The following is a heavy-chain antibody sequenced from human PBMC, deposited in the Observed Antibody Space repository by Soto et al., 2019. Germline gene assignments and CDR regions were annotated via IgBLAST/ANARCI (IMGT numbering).Heavy chain of an antibody. CDR2: IYYSGST. Sequence: PSETLSLTCTVSGGSISSSSYYWGWIRQPPGKGLEWIGSIYYSGSTYYNPSLKSRVTISVDTSKNQFSLKLSSVTAADTAVYYCASLSFSYGRPTFDYWGQGTLVTVSS. D-gene: IGHD5-18*01. CDR1: GGSISSSSYY. CDR3: ASLSFSYGRPTFDY. V-gene: IGHV4-39*01. J-gene: IGHJ4*02.